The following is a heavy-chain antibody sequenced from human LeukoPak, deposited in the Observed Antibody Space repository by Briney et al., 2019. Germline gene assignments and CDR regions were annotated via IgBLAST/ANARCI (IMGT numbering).Heavy chain of an antibody. Sequence: SCKASGYTFTSYAMNWVRQAPGQGLEWVSYISSSGSTIYYADSVKGRFTISRDNAKNSLYLQMNSLRAEDTAVYYCARNDIAAAGLRFDYWGQGTLVTVSS. V-gene: IGHV3-48*03. CDR3: ARNDIAAAGLRFDY. CDR1: GYTFTSYA. CDR2: ISSSGSTI. D-gene: IGHD6-13*01. J-gene: IGHJ4*02.